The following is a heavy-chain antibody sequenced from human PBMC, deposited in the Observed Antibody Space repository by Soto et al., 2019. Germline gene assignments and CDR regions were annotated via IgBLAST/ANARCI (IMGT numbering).Heavy chain of an antibody. CDR1: GFSISSGYY. Sequence: SETLSLTCAVSGFSISSGYYWGWIRQPPGKGLEWIGNIDHSGTTYYNPSLKSRVTISADTSKNQFSLTLTSVTAADTALYFCARGRQWLSRSNWFDPWGQGTLVTVSS. V-gene: IGHV4-38-2*01. J-gene: IGHJ5*02. CDR3: ARGRQWLSRSNWFDP. CDR2: IDHSGTT. D-gene: IGHD6-19*01.